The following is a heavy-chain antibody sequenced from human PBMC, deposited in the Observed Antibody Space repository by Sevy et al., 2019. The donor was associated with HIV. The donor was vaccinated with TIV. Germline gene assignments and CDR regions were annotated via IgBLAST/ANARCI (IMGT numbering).Heavy chain of an antibody. D-gene: IGHD3-3*01. CDR1: GFTFTDYW. CDR3: AREVGGFNWRPYYFDS. Sequence: GGSLRLSCEASGFTFTDYWMSWVRQTPERGLEWVATIKQDESETYYVESVKGRFAISRDNGKNSVSLQMNGLRVEDTALYYCAREVGGFNWRPYYFDSWGQGTLVTVSS. V-gene: IGHV3-7*01. J-gene: IGHJ4*02. CDR2: IKQDESET.